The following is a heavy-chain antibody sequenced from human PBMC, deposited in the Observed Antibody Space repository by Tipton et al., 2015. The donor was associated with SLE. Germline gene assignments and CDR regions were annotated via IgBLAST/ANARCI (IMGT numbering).Heavy chain of an antibody. CDR2: IFYSGSFSGGST. Sequence: TLSLTCTVSGGSISSSTYYWGWIRQPPGKGLEWIGSIFYSGSFSGGSTNYNPSLKSRVTISVDKSKNQFSLKLSSVTAADTAVYYCARGRSGYDYWGQGTLVTVSS. J-gene: IGHJ4*02. V-gene: IGHV4-39*07. CDR1: GGSISSSTYY. D-gene: IGHD3-3*01. CDR3: ARGRSGYDY.